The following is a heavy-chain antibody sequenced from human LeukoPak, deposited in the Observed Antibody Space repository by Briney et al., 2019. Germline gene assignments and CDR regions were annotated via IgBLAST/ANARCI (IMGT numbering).Heavy chain of an antibody. J-gene: IGHJ4*02. CDR3: ARDADILDIVVVPAATGIDY. CDR1: GFTFSSYS. V-gene: IGHV3-21*01. Sequence: GGSLRLSCAVSGFTFSSYSMNWVRQAPGKGLEWVSSISSSSSYIYYADSVEGRFTISRDNAKNSLYLQMNSLRAEDTAVYYCARDADILDIVVVPAATGIDYWGQGTLVTVSS. D-gene: IGHD2-2*01. CDR2: ISSSSSYI.